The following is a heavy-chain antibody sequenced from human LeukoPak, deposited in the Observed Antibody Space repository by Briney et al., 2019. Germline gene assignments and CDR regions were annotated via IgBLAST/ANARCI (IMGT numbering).Heavy chain of an antibody. CDR1: GGSISSYY. J-gene: IGHJ4*02. Sequence: SQTLSLTCTVSGGSISSYYWSWIRQPPGKGLEWIGYIYYSGSTNYNPSLKSRVTISVDTSKNQFSLKLSSVTAADTAVYYCASVDTAMVIVYWGQGTLVTASS. CDR3: ASVDTAMVIVY. D-gene: IGHD5-18*01. V-gene: IGHV4-59*01. CDR2: IYYSGST.